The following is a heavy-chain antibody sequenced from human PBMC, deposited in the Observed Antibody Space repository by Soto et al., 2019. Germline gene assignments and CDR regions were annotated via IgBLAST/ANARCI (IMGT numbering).Heavy chain of an antibody. V-gene: IGHV3-30*04. Sequence: QVQLVESGGGVVQPGRSLRLSCAASGFPFSSYAMHWVRQAPGKGLEWVAVISYDGSNKYYADSVKGRFTISRDNSKNTLYLQMNRLRAEDTAVYFCARIVVVTHTGYWCQGTLVTVSS. CDR1: GFPFSSYA. CDR2: ISYDGSNK. J-gene: IGHJ4*02. CDR3: ARIVVVTHTGY. D-gene: IGHD3-22*01.